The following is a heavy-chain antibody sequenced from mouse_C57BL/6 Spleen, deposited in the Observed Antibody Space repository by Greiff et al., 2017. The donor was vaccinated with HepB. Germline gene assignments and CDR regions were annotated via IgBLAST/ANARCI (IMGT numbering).Heavy chain of an antibody. CDR2: IDPSDSYT. CDR1: GYTFTSYW. D-gene: IGHD1-1*01. Sequence: QVHVKQPGAELVMPGASVKLSCKASGYTFTSYWMHWVKQRPGQGLEWIGEIDPSDSYTNYNQKFKGKSTLTVDKSSSTAYMQLSSLTSEDSAVYYCARSGYYGSSYLYYFDYWGQGTTLTVSS. J-gene: IGHJ2*01. V-gene: IGHV1-69*01. CDR3: ARSGYYGSSYLYYFDY.